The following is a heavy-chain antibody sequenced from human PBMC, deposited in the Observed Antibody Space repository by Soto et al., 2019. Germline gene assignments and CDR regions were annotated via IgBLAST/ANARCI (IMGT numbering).Heavy chain of an antibody. Sequence: GASVKVSWKASGGTFSSYAISWVRQAPGQGLEWMGGIIPIFGTANYAQKFQGRVTITADESTSTAYMELSSLRSEDTAVYYCARAFGYCSGGSCYRNWFDPWGQGTLVTVSS. CDR1: GGTFSSYA. CDR2: IIPIFGTA. CDR3: ARAFGYCSGGSCYRNWFDP. J-gene: IGHJ5*02. V-gene: IGHV1-69*13. D-gene: IGHD2-15*01.